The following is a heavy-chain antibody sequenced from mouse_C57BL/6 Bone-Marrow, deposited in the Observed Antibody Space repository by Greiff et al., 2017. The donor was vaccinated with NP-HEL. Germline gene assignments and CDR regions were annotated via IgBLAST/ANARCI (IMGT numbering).Heavy chain of an antibody. Sequence: QVQLQQSGAELASPGASVTLSCKASGYTFTDHIMNWVKKRPGQGLEWIGRIYPVSGETNYNQKFMGKATFSVDRSSSTVYMVLNSLTSEDPAVYYCGRLITTVVATKKDYAMDYWGQGTSVTVSS. CDR1: GYTFTDHI. V-gene: IGHV1-11*01. D-gene: IGHD1-1*01. CDR2: IYPVSGET. CDR3: GRLITTVVATKKDYAMDY. J-gene: IGHJ4*01.